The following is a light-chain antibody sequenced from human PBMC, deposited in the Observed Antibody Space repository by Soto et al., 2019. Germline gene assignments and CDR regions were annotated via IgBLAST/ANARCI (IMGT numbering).Light chain of an antibody. J-gene: IGKJ2*01. CDR2: GAT. CDR3: QQYGSSPYT. Sequence: EIVMTQSPATLSVSPGERATLSCRASQSVNIYLAWYQQKPGQAPRLLIFGATYRATVIPARFSGSGSGTEFNLTISSLQSEDFAVYFCQQYGSSPYTFGQGTKLEIK. V-gene: IGKV3D-15*01. CDR1: QSVNIY.